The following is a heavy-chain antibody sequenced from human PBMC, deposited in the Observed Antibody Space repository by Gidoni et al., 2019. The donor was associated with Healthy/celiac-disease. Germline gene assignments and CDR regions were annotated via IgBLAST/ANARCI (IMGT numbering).Heavy chain of an antibody. J-gene: IGHJ4*02. V-gene: IGHV4-59*01. Sequence: QVQLQGSGPGLGKPSETLSLTCTVPGGSISSYYWSWIRQPPGKGLEWIGYIYYSGSTNYNPSLKSRVTISVDTSKNQFSLKLSSVTAADTAVYYCARGGSSWTFDYWGQGTLVTVSS. CDR1: GGSISSYY. CDR3: ARGGSSWTFDY. D-gene: IGHD6-13*01. CDR2: IYYSGST.